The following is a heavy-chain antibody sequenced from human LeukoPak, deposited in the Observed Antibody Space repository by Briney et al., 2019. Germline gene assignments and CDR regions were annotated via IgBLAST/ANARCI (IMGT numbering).Heavy chain of an antibody. CDR2: INSDGSST. Sequence: GGSLRLSCAASGFTFSSYGMSWVRQAPGKGLVWVSSINSDGSSTCYADSVKGRFTISRDNAKNTLYLQMNRLRAEDTAVYYCGREEGYNDYYYMDVWGKGTTVTVSS. J-gene: IGHJ6*03. V-gene: IGHV3-74*01. CDR1: GFTFSSYG. CDR3: GREEGYNDYYYMDV.